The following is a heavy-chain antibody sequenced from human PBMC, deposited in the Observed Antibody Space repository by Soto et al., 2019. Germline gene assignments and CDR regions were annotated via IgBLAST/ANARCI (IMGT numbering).Heavy chain of an antibody. CDR2: IIPILGIA. V-gene: IGHV1-69*02. J-gene: IGHJ4*02. CDR1: GGTFSSYT. Sequence: QVQLVQSGAEVKKPGSSVKVSCKASGGTFSSYTISWVRQAPGQGLEWMGRIIPILGIANYAQKFQGRVTITADKSTSTADMELSSLRSEDTAGYYCARGGGYEAVAGNYFDYWGQGTLVTVSS. CDR3: ARGGGYEAVAGNYFDY. D-gene: IGHD6-19*01.